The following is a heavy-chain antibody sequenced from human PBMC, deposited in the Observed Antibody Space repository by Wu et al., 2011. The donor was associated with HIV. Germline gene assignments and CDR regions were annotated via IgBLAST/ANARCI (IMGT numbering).Heavy chain of an antibody. Sequence: QVQLVQSGAEVKKPGASVKVSCKASGYTFTGYYMHWVRQAPGRGLEWMGGIIPIFGTAKYAQKFQGRVTITADKSTSTAYMELSSLTSEDTAVYYCARDLGGDEDYWGQGNPGHRLL. CDR2: IIPIFGTA. CDR3: ARDLGGDEDY. CDR1: GYTFTGYY. V-gene: IGHV1-69*06. J-gene: IGHJ4*02. D-gene: IGHD2-21*01.